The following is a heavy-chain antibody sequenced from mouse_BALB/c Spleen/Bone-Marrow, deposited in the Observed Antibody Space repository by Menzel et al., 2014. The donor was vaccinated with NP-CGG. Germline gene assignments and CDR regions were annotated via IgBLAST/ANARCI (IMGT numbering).Heavy chain of an antibody. CDR1: GFDFSRCW. CDR3: AKNYYYGYVAY. CDR2: INPDSSTI. V-gene: IGHV4-1*02. J-gene: IGHJ3*01. Sequence: EVKLMESGGGLVQPGGSLKLSCAASGFDFSRCWMTWVRQAPGKGLEWIGEINPDSSTINYTPSLKDKFIISRDNAKNTLYLQMNKVRSEDTALYYCAKNYYYGYVAYWGQGTLVTVSA. D-gene: IGHD1-2*01.